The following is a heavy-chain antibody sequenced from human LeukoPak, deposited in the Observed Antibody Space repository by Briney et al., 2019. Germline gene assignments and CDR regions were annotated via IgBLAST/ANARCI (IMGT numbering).Heavy chain of an antibody. CDR1: GGTFSSYA. J-gene: IGHJ3*02. D-gene: IGHD3-16*01. V-gene: IGHV1-69*05. CDR2: IIPIFGTA. Sequence: EASVKVSCKASGGTFSSYAISWVRQAPGQGLEWMGGIIPIFGTANYAQKFQGRVTITTDESTSTAYMELSSLRSEDTAVYYCARSGGGEDTRLAMYAFDIWGQGTMVTVSS. CDR3: ARSGGGEDTRLAMYAFDI.